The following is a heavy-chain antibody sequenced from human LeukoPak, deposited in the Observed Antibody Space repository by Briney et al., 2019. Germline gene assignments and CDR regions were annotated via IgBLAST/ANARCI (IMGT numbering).Heavy chain of an antibody. Sequence: ASVKVSCKASGYTFTSYGISWVRQAPGQGREWMGWISAYNGNTNYAQKLQGRVTMTTDTSTSPAYMELRSLRSDDTAVYYCARGGLGYYYYGMDVWGKGTTVTVSS. CDR3: ARGGLGYYYYGMDV. J-gene: IGHJ6*04. CDR1: GYTFTSYG. D-gene: IGHD6-19*01. CDR2: ISAYNGNT. V-gene: IGHV1-18*04.